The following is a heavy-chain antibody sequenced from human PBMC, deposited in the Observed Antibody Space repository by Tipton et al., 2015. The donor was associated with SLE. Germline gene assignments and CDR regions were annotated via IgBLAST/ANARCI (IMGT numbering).Heavy chain of an antibody. V-gene: IGHV4-61*09. J-gene: IGHJ6*02. CDR1: GGSISGGAYY. CDR3: ARHTWNFISHYYIGMDV. Sequence: TLSLTCILSGGSISGGAYYWSWIRQSAGKGLEWIGHISSRGNTNYNPSLKSRVTISVDTSKMQFSLKLSSVTAADTALYYCARHTWNFISHYYIGMDVWGQGTTVTVSS. CDR2: ISSRGNT. D-gene: IGHD1-7*01.